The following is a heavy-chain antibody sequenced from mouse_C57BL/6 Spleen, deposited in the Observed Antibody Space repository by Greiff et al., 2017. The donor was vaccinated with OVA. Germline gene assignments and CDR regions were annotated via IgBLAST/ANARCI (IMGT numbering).Heavy chain of an antibody. J-gene: IGHJ4*01. CDR3: ARRTGDY. CDR2: IYPRDGSN. V-gene: IGHV1-85*01. Sequence: QVQLQQSGPELVKPGASVKLSCKASGYTFTSYDINWVKQRPGQGLEWIGWIYPRDGSNKYNEKFKGKATLTVDTSSSTAYMELHSLTSEDSAVYFCARRTGDYWGQGTSVTVSS. CDR1: GYTFTSYD.